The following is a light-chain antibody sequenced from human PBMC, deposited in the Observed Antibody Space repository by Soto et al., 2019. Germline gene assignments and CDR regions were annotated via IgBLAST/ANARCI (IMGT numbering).Light chain of an antibody. V-gene: IGLV1-40*01. CDR1: SSNIGAGYD. CDR2: GNS. J-gene: IGLJ2*01. CDR3: QSYDSSLSAHVV. Sequence: QSVLTQPPPVSGAPGQRVTISCTGSSSNIGAGYDVHWYQQLPGTAPKLLIYGNSNRPSGVPDRFSGSKSGTSASLAITGLQAEDEADYYSQSYDSSLSAHVVFGGGTKLTVL.